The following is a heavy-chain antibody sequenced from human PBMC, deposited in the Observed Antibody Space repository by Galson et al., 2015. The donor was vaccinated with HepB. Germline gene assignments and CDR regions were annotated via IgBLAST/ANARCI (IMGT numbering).Heavy chain of an antibody. CDR1: GYTFTSYY. J-gene: IGHJ6*02. Sequence: SVKVSCKASGYTFTSYYMHWVRQAPGQGLEWMGIINPSGGSTSYAQKFQGRVTMTRDTSTSTVYMELSSLRSEDTAVYYCARAIGGGADYGDYDYYYYYGMDVWGQGTTVTVSS. CDR3: ARAIGGGADYGDYDYYYYYGMDV. CDR2: INPSGGST. V-gene: IGHV1-46*01. D-gene: IGHD4-17*01.